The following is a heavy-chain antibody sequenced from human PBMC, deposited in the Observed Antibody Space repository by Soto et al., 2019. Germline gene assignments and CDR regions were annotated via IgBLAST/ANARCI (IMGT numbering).Heavy chain of an antibody. CDR1: GFTFSSYG. CDR3: AKGPGIVVAGVDY. J-gene: IGHJ4*02. CDR2: ISDDGSSK. V-gene: IGHV3-30*18. Sequence: GGSLRLSCAASGFTFSSYGMHWVRQSPGKGLEWVAVISDDGSSKYYADSVKGRFTISRDNSKNTLYVQMNSLRAEDTAVYYCAKGPGIVVAGVDYWGQGTLVTSPQ. D-gene: IGHD6-19*01.